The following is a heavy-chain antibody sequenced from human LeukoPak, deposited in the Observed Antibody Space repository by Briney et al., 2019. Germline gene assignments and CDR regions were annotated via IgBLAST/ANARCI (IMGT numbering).Heavy chain of an antibody. CDR2: MSGSGGRT. CDR3: ARKQRNAFDI. CDR1: GFTFSTYA. D-gene: IGHD6-25*01. Sequence: GGSLRLSCTASGFTFSTYAMHWVRQAPGKGLQWVSTMSGSGGRTDYADSVKGRFTISRDNSRNTLYLQMNSLRAEDTAVYYCARKQRNAFDIWGQGTMVTVSS. J-gene: IGHJ3*02. V-gene: IGHV3-23*01.